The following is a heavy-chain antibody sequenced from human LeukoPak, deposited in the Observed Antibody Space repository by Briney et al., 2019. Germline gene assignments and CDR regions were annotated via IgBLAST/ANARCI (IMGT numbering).Heavy chain of an antibody. CDR2: INQDGTEK. CDR1: GFAFSGFR. CDR3: ARGPLIAAAGTW. Sequence: GGSLRLSCAVSGFAFSGFRMTWVRQAPGKGLEWVAKINQDGTEKAYVDSVRGRFTISRDNAKNSLFLQMNSLRAEDTAVYYCARGPLIAAAGTWWGQGTLVTVSS. D-gene: IGHD6-13*01. J-gene: IGHJ4*02. V-gene: IGHV3-7*03.